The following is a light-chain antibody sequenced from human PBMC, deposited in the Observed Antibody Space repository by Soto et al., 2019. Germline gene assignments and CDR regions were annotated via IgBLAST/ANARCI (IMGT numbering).Light chain of an antibody. Sequence: EIVLTQSPGTLYLSPGERATLSCRASQSVSSSYLAWYQQKPGQAPRLLIYGASSRAPGIPDRFSGSGSGTDFTLTISRLEPEDFAVYYCQQYGSSPYTFGQGTKLEIK. CDR1: QSVSSSY. CDR3: QQYGSSPYT. V-gene: IGKV3-20*01. CDR2: GAS. J-gene: IGKJ2*01.